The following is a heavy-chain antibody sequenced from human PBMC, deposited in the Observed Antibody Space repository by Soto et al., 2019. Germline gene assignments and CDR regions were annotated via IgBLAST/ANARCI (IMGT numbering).Heavy chain of an antibody. CDR1: GYTFTSYA. D-gene: IGHD6-13*01. V-gene: IGHV1-3*01. J-gene: IGHJ4*02. CDR2: INAGNGNT. Sequence: ASVKVSCKPSGYTFTSYAMHWVRQAPGQRLEWMGWINAGNGNTKYSQEFQGRVTITRDTSASTAYMELSSLRSEDTAVYYCARAPGYSSSWPHFGYWGQGTLVTVSS. CDR3: ARAPGYSSSWPHFGY.